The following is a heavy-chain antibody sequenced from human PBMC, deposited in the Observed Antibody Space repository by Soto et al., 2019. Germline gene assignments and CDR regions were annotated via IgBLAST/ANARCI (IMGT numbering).Heavy chain of an antibody. CDR1: GGTFSSYV. CDR3: ARDTASIAVAGHDAFDI. D-gene: IGHD6-19*01. Sequence: SVKVSCQASGGTFSSYVISWVRQAPGQGLEWMGGIIPIFGTANYAQKFQGRVTITADESTSTAYMELSSLRSGDTAVYYCARDTASIAVAGHDAFDIWGQGTMVTVSS. CDR2: IIPIFGTA. J-gene: IGHJ3*02. V-gene: IGHV1-69*13.